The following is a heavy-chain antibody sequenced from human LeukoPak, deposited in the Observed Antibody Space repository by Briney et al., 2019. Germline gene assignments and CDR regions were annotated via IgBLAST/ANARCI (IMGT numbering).Heavy chain of an antibody. J-gene: IGHJ4*02. CDR1: GGSFSGYY. Sequence: SETLSLTCAVCGGSFSGYYWSWIRQPPGKGLEWIGEINHSGSTNYNPSLKSRVTISLDTSKNQFSLKLTSVTAADTAVYYCAREGIAAAAIDYWGQGNLVTVSS. CDR2: INHSGST. V-gene: IGHV4-34*01. CDR3: AREGIAAAAIDY. D-gene: IGHD6-13*01.